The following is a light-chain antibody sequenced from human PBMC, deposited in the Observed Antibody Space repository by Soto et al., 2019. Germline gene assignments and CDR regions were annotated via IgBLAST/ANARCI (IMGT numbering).Light chain of an antibody. CDR2: GVT. CDR3: SSYTTAFFYV. J-gene: IGLJ1*01. V-gene: IGLV2-14*01. Sequence: SALTQPASVSGSPGQSITISCTGSSRDLGAFNYVAWYQQHPGKAPKLIIHGVTNRPSGVSSRFSGSKSDYTASLTISVLQAEDEADYYCSSYTTAFFYVFGTGTKLTVL. CDR1: SRDLGAFNY.